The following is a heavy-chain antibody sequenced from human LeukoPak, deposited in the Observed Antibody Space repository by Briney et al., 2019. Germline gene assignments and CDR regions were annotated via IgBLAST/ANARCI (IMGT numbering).Heavy chain of an antibody. CDR2: IYYSGST. V-gene: IGHV4-59*08. J-gene: IGHJ4*02. CDR1: GGSISSYY. Sequence: TSSETLSLTCTVSGGSISSYYWSWIQQPPGKGLEWIGYIYYSGSTNYNPSLKSRVTISVDTSKHQFSLKLSSVTAADTAVYYCAGTYYDFWSGYSGFDYWGQGTLVTVSS. D-gene: IGHD3-3*01. CDR3: AGTYYDFWSGYSGFDY.